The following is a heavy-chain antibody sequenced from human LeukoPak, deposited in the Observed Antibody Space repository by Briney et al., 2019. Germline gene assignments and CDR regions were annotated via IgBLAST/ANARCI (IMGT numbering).Heavy chain of an antibody. CDR1: GFTFNSYV. D-gene: IGHD3-22*01. J-gene: IGHJ4*02. V-gene: IGHV3-23*01. CDR3: AKGAQYHDSSGYDY. CDR2: ISGSGGST. Sequence: PGGSPRLSCAASGFTFNSYVMSWVRQAPGKGLEWVSAISGSGGSTYFADSVKGRFTISRDNSKNTMYLQMKSLRAEDTAVYYCAKGAQYHDSSGYDYWGQGTLVTVSS.